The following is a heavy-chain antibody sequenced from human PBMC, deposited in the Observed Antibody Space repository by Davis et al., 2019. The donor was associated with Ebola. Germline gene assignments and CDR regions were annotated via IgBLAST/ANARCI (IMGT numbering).Heavy chain of an antibody. Sequence: GESLKISCAASGFTVSSNYMSWVRQAPGKGLEWVSVIYSGGSTYYADSVKGRFTISRDNSKNTLYLQMNSLRAEDTAVYYCAREGGSSTSCYTCYYYYMDVWGKGTTVTVSS. D-gene: IGHD2-2*02. CDR1: GFTVSSNY. CDR2: IYSGGST. CDR3: AREGGSSTSCYTCYYYYMDV. J-gene: IGHJ6*03. V-gene: IGHV3-53*05.